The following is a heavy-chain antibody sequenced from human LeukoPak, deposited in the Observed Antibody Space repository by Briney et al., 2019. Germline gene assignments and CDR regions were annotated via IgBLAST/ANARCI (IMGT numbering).Heavy chain of an antibody. CDR1: GFIVGSYA. Sequence: PGGSLRLSCAASGFIVGSYAMSWARQAPGKGLEWVSSISAGSGNTYYTDSVSGRFTISIDNSRNTLFMQMNSLRGDDTAVYYCASYSSGYFDYWGQGTLVTVSS. D-gene: IGHD6-25*01. V-gene: IGHV3-23*01. CDR2: ISAGSGNT. J-gene: IGHJ4*02. CDR3: ASYSSGYFDY.